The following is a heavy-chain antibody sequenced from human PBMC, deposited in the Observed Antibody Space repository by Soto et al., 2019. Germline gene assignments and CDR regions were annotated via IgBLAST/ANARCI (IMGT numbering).Heavy chain of an antibody. Sequence: GVLRLSCAASGFTFSSYSMNWVRQAPVKGLEWVSYISSSSSTIYYADSVKGRFTISRDNAKNSLYLQMNSLRAEDTAVYYCARGYCSSTSCYLYYYYYMDVWGKGTTVTVSS. CDR2: ISSSSSTI. CDR3: ARGYCSSTSCYLYYYYYMDV. V-gene: IGHV3-48*01. J-gene: IGHJ6*03. D-gene: IGHD2-2*01. CDR1: GFTFSSYS.